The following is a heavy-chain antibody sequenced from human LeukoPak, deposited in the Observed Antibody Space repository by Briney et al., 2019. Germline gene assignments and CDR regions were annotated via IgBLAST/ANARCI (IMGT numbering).Heavy chain of an antibody. CDR2: INPNSGGT. CDR3: ARDLSTVTTSHTTPDY. D-gene: IGHD4-17*01. CDR1: GYTFTGYY. J-gene: IGHJ4*02. Sequence: ASVKVSCKASGYTFTGYYMHWVRQAPAQGLEWMGWINPNSGGTNYAQKFQGRVTMTRDTSISTAYMELSRLRSDDTAVYYCARDLSTVTTSHTTPDYWGQGTLVTVSS. V-gene: IGHV1-2*02.